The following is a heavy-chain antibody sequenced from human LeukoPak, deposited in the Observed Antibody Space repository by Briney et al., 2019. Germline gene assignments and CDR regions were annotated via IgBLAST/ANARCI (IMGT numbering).Heavy chain of an antibody. CDR1: GYTFTDYY. V-gene: IGHV1-2*02. J-gene: IGHJ3*02. D-gene: IGHD3-3*01. Sequence: ASVNVSCKASGYTFTDYYMHWVRQAPGQGLEWMGWIHPKSGGTSYEQSFQGRVIMTSDTSISTAYMEVRRLTSDDTAVYYCARGTILEPFDIWGQGTMVTVSS. CDR2: IHPKSGGT. CDR3: ARGTILEPFDI.